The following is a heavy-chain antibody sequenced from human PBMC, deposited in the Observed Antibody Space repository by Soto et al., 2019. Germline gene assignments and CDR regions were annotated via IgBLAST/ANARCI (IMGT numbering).Heavy chain of an antibody. CDR3: ARGLVDYSSTSCPQSYYYYYMDV. CDR2: INAGNGNT. J-gene: IGHJ6*03. Sequence: ASVKVSCKASGYTFTSYAMHWVRQAPGQRLEWMGWINAGNGNTKYSQKFQGRVTITRATPASTAYMELSSLRSEDTAVYYCARGLVDYSSTSCPQSYYYYYMDVWGKGTTVTV. D-gene: IGHD2-2*01. CDR1: GYTFTSYA. V-gene: IGHV1-3*01.